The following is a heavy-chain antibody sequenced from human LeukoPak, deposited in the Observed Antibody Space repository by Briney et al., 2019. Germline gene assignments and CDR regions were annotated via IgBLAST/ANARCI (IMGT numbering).Heavy chain of an antibody. V-gene: IGHV3-23*01. Sequence: PGGSLRLSCAASGFTFSSYGMSWVRQAPGKGLEWVSAISGSAGTTYYADSVKGRFTISRDNSKNTLFLQMNSLRAEDTAVYYCAKTVAGPNSYYYYYTDVWGKGTTVTISS. CDR1: GFTFSSYG. CDR3: AKTVAGPNSYYYYYTDV. D-gene: IGHD6-19*01. CDR2: ISGSAGTT. J-gene: IGHJ6*03.